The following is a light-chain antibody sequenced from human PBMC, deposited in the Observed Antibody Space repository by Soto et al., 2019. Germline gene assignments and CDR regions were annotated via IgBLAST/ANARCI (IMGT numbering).Light chain of an antibody. V-gene: IGLV1-40*01. CDR2: GNS. Sequence: QSVLTQPTSVSGAPGQRVTISCTGSSSNIGAGYDVHWYQQLPGTAPKLLIYGNSNRPSGVPDRFSGSKSGTSASLAITGLQAEDEADYYCQSYDSSPGWVFGGGTKLTVL. CDR3: QSYDSSPGWV. CDR1: SSNIGAGYD. J-gene: IGLJ3*02.